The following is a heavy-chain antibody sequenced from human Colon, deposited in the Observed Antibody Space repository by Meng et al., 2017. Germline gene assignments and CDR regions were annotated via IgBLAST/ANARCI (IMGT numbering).Heavy chain of an antibody. Sequence: QVQLLEAGPGLVRPSGTFSLTCTVSGDSISSDIWWSWVRQPPGKGLEWIGEVYHRGDTNYNPSLKSRVDISVDKSKNQFYLSLFSVTAADTAVYYCGRDQGRELINHWGQGTLVTVSS. V-gene: IGHV4-4*02. CDR1: GDSISSDIW. CDR2: VYHRGDT. J-gene: IGHJ4*02. CDR3: GRDQGRELINH. D-gene: IGHD1-7*01.